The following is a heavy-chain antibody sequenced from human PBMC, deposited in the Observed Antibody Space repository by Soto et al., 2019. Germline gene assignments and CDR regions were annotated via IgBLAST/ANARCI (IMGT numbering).Heavy chain of an antibody. CDR2: IYHSGST. V-gene: IGHV4-4*02. Sequence: PSETLSLTCAVSGGSISSSNWWSWVRQPPGKGLEWIGEIYHSGSTNYNPSLKSRVTISVDKSKNQFSLKLSSVTAADTAVYYCASKGSYSYDFDYWGQGTLVTVSS. D-gene: IGHD1-26*01. CDR1: GGSISSSNW. CDR3: ASKGSYSYDFDY. J-gene: IGHJ4*02.